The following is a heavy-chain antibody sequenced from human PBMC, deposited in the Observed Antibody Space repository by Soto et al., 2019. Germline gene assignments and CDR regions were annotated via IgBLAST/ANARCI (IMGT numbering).Heavy chain of an antibody. CDR2: ISADNGNT. Sequence: ASGKVSCKASGYTSTNYGISWVREAPGQGLEWMGWISADNGNTNYAQKVQGRVTMTTDTSTNTAYMDLRSLQSDDTAVYFCARDVVISGNRWFDPWDQGTGITVSS. D-gene: IGHD1-26*01. CDR3: ARDVVISGNRWFDP. V-gene: IGHV1-18*01. J-gene: IGHJ5*02. CDR1: GYTSTNYG.